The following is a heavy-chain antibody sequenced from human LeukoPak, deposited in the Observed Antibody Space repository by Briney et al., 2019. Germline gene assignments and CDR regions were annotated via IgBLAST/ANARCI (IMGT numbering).Heavy chain of an antibody. V-gene: IGHV1-18*01. Sequence: ASVKVSCKASGYTFTSYGISWVRQAPGQGLEWMGWISAYNGNTNYAQKLQGRVTMTTDTSTSTAYVELRSLRSDDTAVYYCARSPLGYCTNGVCYPGYWGQGTLVTVSS. CDR2: ISAYNGNT. CDR1: GYTFTSYG. J-gene: IGHJ4*02. D-gene: IGHD2-8*01. CDR3: ARSPLGYCTNGVCYPGY.